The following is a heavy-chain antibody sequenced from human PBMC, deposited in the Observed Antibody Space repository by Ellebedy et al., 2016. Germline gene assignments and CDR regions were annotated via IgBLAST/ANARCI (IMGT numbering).Heavy chain of an antibody. D-gene: IGHD1-7*01. CDR3: ARAELT. CDR1: GFTFGDFT. Sequence: GESLKISXAASGFTFGDFTMNWVRQAPGKGLEWVSSITSSGHYIDYADSVKGRFTISRDNAKNSLYLQMNSLRADDTAVYYCARAELTWGQGTLVTVSS. CDR2: ITSSGHYI. J-gene: IGHJ5*02. V-gene: IGHV3-21*01.